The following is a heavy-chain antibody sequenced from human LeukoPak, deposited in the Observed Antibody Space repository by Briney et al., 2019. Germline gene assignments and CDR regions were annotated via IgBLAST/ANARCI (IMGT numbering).Heavy chain of an antibody. V-gene: IGHV7-4-1*02. Sequence: ASVRVSCKASGYPFSAHFLNWVRQAPGQGLEWMGNIDTTTGNPTYAQGFTGRFVFSLDTSVSTAYLQISSLKAEDTAVYYCARVQCSSTSCYKFDYYYGMDVWGQGTTVTVSS. D-gene: IGHD2-2*02. J-gene: IGHJ6*02. CDR3: ARVQCSSTSCYKFDYYYGMDV. CDR2: IDTTTGNP. CDR1: GYPFSAHF.